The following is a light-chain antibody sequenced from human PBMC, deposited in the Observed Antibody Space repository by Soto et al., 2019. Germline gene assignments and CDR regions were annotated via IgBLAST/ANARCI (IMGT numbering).Light chain of an antibody. Sequence: DIQMPQAPSSLSASIGDRGTITCRASESISSYVNWYQQRPGKAPKVLIYGASSLQSGVPSRFSGSGYGTDFTLTVSNLQPEDFATYYCQQSYSIPWTFGQGTSVDIK. CDR2: GAS. V-gene: IGKV1-39*01. CDR1: ESISSY. CDR3: QQSYSIPWT. J-gene: IGKJ1*01.